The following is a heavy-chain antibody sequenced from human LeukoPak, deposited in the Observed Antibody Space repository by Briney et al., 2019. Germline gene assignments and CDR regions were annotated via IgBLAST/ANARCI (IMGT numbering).Heavy chain of an antibody. CDR3: AKVPLRYFDWLPFDY. Sequence: GGSLRLSCAASGFTFSSYGMHWVRQAPGKGLEWVAVISYDGSNKYYADSVKGRFTISRDNSKNTLYLQMNSLRAEDTAVYYRAKVPLRYFDWLPFDYWGQGTLVTVSS. CDR1: GFTFSSYG. V-gene: IGHV3-30*18. CDR2: ISYDGSNK. J-gene: IGHJ4*02. D-gene: IGHD3-9*01.